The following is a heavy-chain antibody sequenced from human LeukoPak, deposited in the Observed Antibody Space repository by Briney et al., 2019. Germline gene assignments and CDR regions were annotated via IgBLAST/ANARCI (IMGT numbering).Heavy chain of an antibody. V-gene: IGHV4-59*01. CDR3: ARGSRDFWSGFGPPAEYFQH. CDR2: IYYSGST. Sequence: SETLSLTCTVSGGSISSYYWSWIRQPPGKGLEWIGYIYYSGSTNYNPSLKSRVTISVDTSKNQFSLKPSSVTAADTAVYYCARGSRDFWSGFGPPAEYFQHWGQGTLVTVSS. CDR1: GGSISSYY. J-gene: IGHJ1*01. D-gene: IGHD3-3*01.